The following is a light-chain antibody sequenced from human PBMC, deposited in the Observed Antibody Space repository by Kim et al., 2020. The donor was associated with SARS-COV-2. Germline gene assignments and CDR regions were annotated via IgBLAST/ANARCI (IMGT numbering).Light chain of an antibody. J-gene: IGLJ3*02. V-gene: IGLV3-19*01. CDR1: SLRNYF. CDR2: GKD. CDR3: YSRDSSGNHWM. Sequence: ALGQTVRITCQGDSLRNYFASWYQQKPGQAPVLVIYGKDNRPSGIPDRFSGSSSGNTASLTISGAQAEDEGDYYCYSRDSSGNHWMFGGGTQLTVL.